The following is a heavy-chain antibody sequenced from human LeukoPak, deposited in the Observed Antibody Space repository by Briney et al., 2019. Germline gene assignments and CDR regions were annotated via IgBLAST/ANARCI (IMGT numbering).Heavy chain of an antibody. CDR1: GFTFSSYA. J-gene: IGHJ4*02. V-gene: IGHV3-23*01. D-gene: IGHD3-22*01. CDR2: ISGSGGST. CDR3: AKLGNYYDSSGYYYTPGYFDY. Sequence: GGSLRLSCAASGFTFSSYAMSWVRQAPGKGLEWVSAISGSGGSTYYADSVKGRFTISRDNSKNTLYLQMNSLRAEDTAVYYCAKLGNYYDSSGYYYTPGYFDYWGQGTLVTVSS.